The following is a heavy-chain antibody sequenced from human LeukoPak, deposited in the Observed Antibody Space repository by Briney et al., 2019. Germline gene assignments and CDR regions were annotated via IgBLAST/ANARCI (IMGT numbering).Heavy chain of an antibody. Sequence: GASVKVSCKASGYTFTTYGISWVRQAPGQGLEWMGWISGYNDSTKPAQNLQGRVTMTTDTSTNTAYMELRSLRSDDTAMYYCARDRPSNGYSYGPRWGYWGQGTLVTVSS. CDR1: GYTFTTYG. V-gene: IGHV1-18*01. J-gene: IGHJ4*02. D-gene: IGHD5-18*01. CDR3: ARDRPSNGYSYGPRWGY. CDR2: ISGYNDST.